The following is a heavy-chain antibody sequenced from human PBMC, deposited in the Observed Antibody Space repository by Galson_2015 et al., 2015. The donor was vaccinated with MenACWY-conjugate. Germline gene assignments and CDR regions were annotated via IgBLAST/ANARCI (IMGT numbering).Heavy chain of an antibody. V-gene: IGHV5-51*07. J-gene: IGHJ6*02. CDR1: GYSFTNYW. CDR2: FNPANSET. Sequence: QSGAAVKKPGESLKISCKGSGYSFTNYWIGWVHQMPGKGLEWMGLFNPANSETRYSPSFQGQVTISADESISTAYLQWTSLKASDTAMYYCARHPPGGRGLDVWGRGTTVTVSS. D-gene: IGHD1-26*01. CDR3: ARHPPGGRGLDV.